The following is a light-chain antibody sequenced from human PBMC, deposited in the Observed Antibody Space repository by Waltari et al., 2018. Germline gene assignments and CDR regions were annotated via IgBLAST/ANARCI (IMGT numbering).Light chain of an antibody. Sequence: QSVLTQPPSVSAAPGQKVTISCSGSSANIENNYVSWYHHLPGTAPKVLIYANNKRPSGIPDRFSGSKSGASATLGISGLQTGDEADYYCGTWDSSLSAGVFGGGTKLTVL. CDR1: SANIENNY. J-gene: IGLJ3*02. CDR3: GTWDSSLSAGV. V-gene: IGLV1-51*01. CDR2: ANN.